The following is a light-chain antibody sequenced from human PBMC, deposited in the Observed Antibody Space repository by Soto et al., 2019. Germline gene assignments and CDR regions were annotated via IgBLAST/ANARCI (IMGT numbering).Light chain of an antibody. CDR2: MIA. CDR3: MHGTQPYT. J-gene: IGKJ2*01. CDR1: QSLVHSDGNSY. Sequence: DFVMTQTPLSSPVTLGQPASISCRSSQSLVHSDGNSYLSWLHQRPGQPPRLLIYMIANRFSEVADRLSGIGAGTDFTLESSRVEPEEVGVYSFMHGTQPYTFGQGTKLVMK. V-gene: IGKV2-24*01.